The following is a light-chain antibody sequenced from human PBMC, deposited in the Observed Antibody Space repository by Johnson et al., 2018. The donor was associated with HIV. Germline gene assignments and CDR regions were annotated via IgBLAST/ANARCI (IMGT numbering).Light chain of an antibody. J-gene: IGLJ1*01. V-gene: IGLV1-51*02. CDR1: SSNIGNNY. Sequence: PPSVSAAPGQKVTISCSGSSSNIGNNYVSWYQQLPGTAPKLLIYEKNKRPSGIPDRFSASKSGTSATLDITGLQTGDEADYYCATWDSSLGAHYVFGTGTKVTVL. CDR3: ATWDSSLGAHYV. CDR2: EKN.